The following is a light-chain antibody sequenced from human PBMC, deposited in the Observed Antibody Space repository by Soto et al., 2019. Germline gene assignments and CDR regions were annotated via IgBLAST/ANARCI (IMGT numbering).Light chain of an antibody. J-gene: IGLJ1*01. Sequence: QSVLTQPPSVSGAPGQRVTISCSGNSSNIGAGYPVHWYQQLPGTAPKLLIYGNNNRPSGVPDRFSGSKSGTSASLAITGLQAEDEADYYCQSYDSSLSTYVFGTGTKLTVL. CDR2: GNN. V-gene: IGLV1-40*01. CDR1: SSNIGAGYP. CDR3: QSYDSSLSTYV.